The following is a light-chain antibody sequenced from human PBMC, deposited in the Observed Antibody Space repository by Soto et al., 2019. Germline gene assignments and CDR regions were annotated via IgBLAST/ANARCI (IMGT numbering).Light chain of an antibody. V-gene: IGLV1-51*01. CDR1: SSNIGNNF. Sequence: QSVFTQPPSVSAAPGQKVTISCSGSSSNIGNNFVTWYQHLPGTAPKLLIYDNNKRPSGIPDRFSGSQSGTSATLGITGLQAGDEAVYYCGSWDSSLTYVFGTGTKLTVL. CDR2: DNN. J-gene: IGLJ1*01. CDR3: GSWDSSLTYV.